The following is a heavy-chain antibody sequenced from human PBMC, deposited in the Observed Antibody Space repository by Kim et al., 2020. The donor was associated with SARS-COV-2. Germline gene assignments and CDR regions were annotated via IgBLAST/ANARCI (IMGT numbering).Heavy chain of an antibody. J-gene: IGHJ4*02. V-gene: IGHV3-43D*03. CDR3: AKDRGGRRGYSGYDY. D-gene: IGHD5-12*01. Sequence: DSVKGRFTISRDNSKNSLYLQMNSLRAEDTALYYCAKDRGGRRGYSGYDYWGQGTLVTVSS.